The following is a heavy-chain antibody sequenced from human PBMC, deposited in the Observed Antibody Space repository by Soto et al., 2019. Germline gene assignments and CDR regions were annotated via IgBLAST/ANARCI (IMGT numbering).Heavy chain of an antibody. CDR2: VSGSAIST. V-gene: IGHV3-23*01. J-gene: IGHJ5*02. D-gene: IGHD2-21*02. CDR1: GFTFSDYA. CDR3: AQSADVVVTAIPYH. Sequence: EVQLLESGGGLVQPGGSLRLSCAASGFTFSDYAMSWVRQAPGKGLEWVSVVSGSAISTYYADSVKGRFTISRDNSKNPLYLRMNSLRAEDTAVYYCAQSADVVVTAIPYHWGQGTLVTVSS.